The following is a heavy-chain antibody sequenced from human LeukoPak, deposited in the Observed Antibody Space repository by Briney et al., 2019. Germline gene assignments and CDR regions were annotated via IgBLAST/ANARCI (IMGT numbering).Heavy chain of an antibody. J-gene: IGHJ4*02. CDR3: ARFRIVGVDY. D-gene: IGHD2-15*01. Sequence: SETLSLTCTVSGYSISSGYYWGWIRQPPGKGLEWIGSIYHSGSTYYNPSLKSRVTISVDTSKNQFSLKLSSVTAADTAVYYCARFRIVGVDYWGQGTLVTVSS. CDR2: IYHSGST. CDR1: GYSISSGYY. V-gene: IGHV4-38-2*02.